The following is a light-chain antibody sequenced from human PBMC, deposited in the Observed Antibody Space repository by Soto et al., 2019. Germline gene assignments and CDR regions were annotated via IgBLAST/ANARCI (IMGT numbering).Light chain of an antibody. CDR2: EDT. CDR1: SSNVGAGYG. Sequence: QSVLMQPPSVSGAPGQSVTISCTGTSSNVGAGYGVYWYQKLPGTAPKLLILEDTNRPSGLPDRFSASTSGISAFLTITGLQAEDEADYYCQSYDTSLTYVFGTGTKLTVL. CDR3: QSYDTSLTYV. V-gene: IGLV1-40*01. J-gene: IGLJ1*01.